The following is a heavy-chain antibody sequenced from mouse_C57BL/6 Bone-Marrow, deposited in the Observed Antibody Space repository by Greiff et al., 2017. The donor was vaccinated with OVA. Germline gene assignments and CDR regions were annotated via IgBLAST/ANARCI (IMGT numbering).Heavy chain of an antibody. CDR1: GFTFSDFY. CDR3: ARDPYYYGSSYGWYFDV. D-gene: IGHD1-1*01. Sequence: EVKLMESGGGLVQSGRSLRLSCATSGFTFSDFYMEWVRPAPGKGLAWIAASRNKANDYTTEYSASVKGRFIVSRDTSQSILYLQMNALRAEDTAIYYCARDPYYYGSSYGWYFDVWGTGTTVTVSS. CDR2: SRNKANDYTT. V-gene: IGHV7-1*01. J-gene: IGHJ1*03.